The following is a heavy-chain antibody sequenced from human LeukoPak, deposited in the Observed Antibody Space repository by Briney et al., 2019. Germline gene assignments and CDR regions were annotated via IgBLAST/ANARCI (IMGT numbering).Heavy chain of an antibody. V-gene: IGHV3-23*01. CDR3: AKTDSSSWYVSNWFDP. CDR2: ISGSVGST. CDR1: GFTFSSYA. Sequence: GGSLRLSCAASGFTFSSYAMSWVRQAPGKGLEWVSAISGSVGSTYYADSVKGRFTISRDNSKNTLYLQMNSLRAEDTAVYYCAKTDSSSWYVSNWFDPWGQGTLVTASS. J-gene: IGHJ5*02. D-gene: IGHD6-13*01.